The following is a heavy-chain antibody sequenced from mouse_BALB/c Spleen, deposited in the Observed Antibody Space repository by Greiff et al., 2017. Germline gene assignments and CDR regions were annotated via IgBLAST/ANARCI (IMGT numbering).Heavy chain of an antibody. CDR1: GFTFNTYA. CDR3: VRQFITTDYYAMDY. Sequence: EVQLVESGGGLVQPKGSLKLSCAASGFTFNTYAMNWVRQAPGKGLEWVARIRSKSNNYATYYADSVKDRFTISRDDSQSMLYLQMNNLKTEDTAMYYCVRQFITTDYYAMDYWGQGTSVTVSS. V-gene: IGHV10-1*02. D-gene: IGHD1-1*01. J-gene: IGHJ4*01. CDR2: IRSKSNNYAT.